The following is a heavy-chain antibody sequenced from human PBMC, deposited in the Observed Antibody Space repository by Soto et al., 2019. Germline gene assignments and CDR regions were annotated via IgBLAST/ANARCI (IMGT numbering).Heavy chain of an antibody. CDR3: ARDDYDYVWGSYRLDAFDI. D-gene: IGHD3-16*02. V-gene: IGHV3-21*01. CDR1: GFTFSSDS. Sequence: EVQLVESGGGLVKPGGSLRLSCAASGFTFSSDSMKRVRQAPGKGLEWVSSISSSSSYIYYADSVKGRFTISRDNAKNSLYQQMNILRAEDTAVYYCARDDYDYVWGSYRLDAFDIWGQGTMVTVSS. CDR2: ISSSSSYI. J-gene: IGHJ3*02.